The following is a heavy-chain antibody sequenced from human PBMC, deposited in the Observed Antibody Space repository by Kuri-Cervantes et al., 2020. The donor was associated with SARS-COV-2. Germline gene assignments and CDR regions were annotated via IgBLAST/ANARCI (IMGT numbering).Heavy chain of an antibody. V-gene: IGHV4-59*01. Sequence: SETLSLTFTVSGGSISSYYWSWIRQPPGKGLQGIGDIYYGGSTNYNPTLKSRVTISVDTSKNQFSLKLSSVTAADTAVYYCASGQSSITIFGVVIIPTIYYLDYWGQGTLVTVSS. CDR3: ASGQSSITIFGVVIIPTIYYLDY. J-gene: IGHJ4*02. CDR2: IYYGGST. CDR1: GGSISSYY. D-gene: IGHD3-3*01.